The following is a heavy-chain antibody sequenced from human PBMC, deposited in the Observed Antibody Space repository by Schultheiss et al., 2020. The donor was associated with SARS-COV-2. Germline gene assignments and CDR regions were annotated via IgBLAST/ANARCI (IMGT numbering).Heavy chain of an antibody. J-gene: IGHJ6*02. CDR3: ARDRYYYGIDV. V-gene: IGHV4-59*01. Sequence: SETLSLTCTVSGGSISSSYWSWIRQPPGKGLEWIGYIYYSGSTNYNPSLKSRVTISVDTSKNQFSLKLSSVTATDTAVYYCARDRYYYGIDVWGQGTTVTVSS. CDR2: IYYSGST. CDR1: GGSISSSY.